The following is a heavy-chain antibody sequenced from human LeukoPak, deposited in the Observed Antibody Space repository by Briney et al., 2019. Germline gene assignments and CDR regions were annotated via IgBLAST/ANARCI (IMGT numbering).Heavy chain of an antibody. CDR2: ITSDGGST. D-gene: IGHD4-11*01. V-gene: IGHV3-23*01. Sequence: GGSLRLSCAVSGFTFSSYAMSWVRQAPEKGLEWVSVITSDGGSTHYAASVKGRFTVTRDNSKNTLYLQMNSLRAQDTAVYYCAKGPNGDSNYFFDYWGQGTLVTVSS. J-gene: IGHJ4*02. CDR1: GFTFSSYA. CDR3: AKGPNGDSNYFFDY.